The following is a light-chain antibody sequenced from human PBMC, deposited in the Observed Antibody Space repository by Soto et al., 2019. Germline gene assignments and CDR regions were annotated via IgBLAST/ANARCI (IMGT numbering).Light chain of an antibody. Sequence: QSVLTQPPSASGTPEQRVTVSCSGSSSNIGSNTVNWYQQLPGTAPKLLIHSNNQRPSGVPDRFSGSKSDTSASLAISGLESEDEADYYCAAWDGSLNGVVFGGGTKVTVL. CDR1: SSNIGSNT. CDR2: SNN. CDR3: AAWDGSLNGVV. J-gene: IGLJ2*01. V-gene: IGLV1-44*01.